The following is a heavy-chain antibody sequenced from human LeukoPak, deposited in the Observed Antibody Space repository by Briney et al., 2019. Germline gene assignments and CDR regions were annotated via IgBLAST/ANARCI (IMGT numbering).Heavy chain of an antibody. D-gene: IGHD2-8*01. Sequence: PGGSLRLSCAASGFTFSSYGMHWVRQAPVKGLEWVANIKQDGSEKHYVDYVKGRFTISRDNAKNSLYLQMNSLRAEDTAVYYCARIGVYGDTFDIWGQGTMVTVSS. CDR2: IKQDGSEK. V-gene: IGHV3-7*05. CDR1: GFTFSSYG. J-gene: IGHJ3*02. CDR3: ARIGVYGDTFDI.